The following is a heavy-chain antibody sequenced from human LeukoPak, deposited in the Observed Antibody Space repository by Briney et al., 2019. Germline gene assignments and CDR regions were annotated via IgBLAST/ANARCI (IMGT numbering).Heavy chain of an antibody. CDR2: FDPEDGET. V-gene: IGHV1-24*01. Sequence: ASVKVSCKVSGYTLTELSMHWVRQAPGKGLGWMGGFDPEDGETIYAQKFQGRVTMTEDTSTDTAYMELSSLRSEDTAVYYCARDPPRFFGELPRHAFDIWGQGTMVTVSS. J-gene: IGHJ3*02. D-gene: IGHD3-10*01. CDR1: GYTLTELS. CDR3: ARDPPRFFGELPRHAFDI.